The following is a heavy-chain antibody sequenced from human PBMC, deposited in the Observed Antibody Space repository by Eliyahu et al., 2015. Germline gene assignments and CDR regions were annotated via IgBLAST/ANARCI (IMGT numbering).Heavy chain of an antibody. D-gene: IGHD2-2*01. CDR1: GYTFTGXY. J-gene: IGHJ3*02. V-gene: IGHV1-2*02. Sequence: QVQLVQSGAEVKKPGASVKVSCXASGYTFTGXYMXWXRQAPGQGLEWMGWINPNSGGTNYAQKFQGRVTMTRDTSISTAYMELSRLRSDDTAVYYCARDNVCSSTSCYTRPGDGAFDIWGQGTMVTVSS. CDR3: ARDNVCSSTSCYTRPGDGAFDI. CDR2: INPNSGGT.